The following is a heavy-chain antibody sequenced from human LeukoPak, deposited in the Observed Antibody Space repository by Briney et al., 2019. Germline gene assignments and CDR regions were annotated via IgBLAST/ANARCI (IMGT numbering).Heavy chain of an antibody. CDR3: ARGRYYDFWSGYSYNWFDP. V-gene: IGHV1-8*01. CDR2: MNPNSGNT. CDR1: GYTFTSYD. J-gene: IGHJ5*02. Sequence: AASVKVSCKASGYTFTSYDINWVRQATGQGLEWMGWMNPNSGNTGYAQKFQGRVTMTRNISISTAYMELSSLRSEDTAVYYCARGRYYDFWSGYSYNWFDPWGQGTLVTVSS. D-gene: IGHD3-3*01.